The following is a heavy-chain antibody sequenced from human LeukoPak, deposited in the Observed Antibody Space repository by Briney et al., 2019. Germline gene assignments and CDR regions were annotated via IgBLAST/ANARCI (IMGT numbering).Heavy chain of an antibody. CDR3: ASGYSYDLFDY. CDR2: SNESGST. D-gene: IGHD5-18*01. J-gene: IGHJ4*02. CDR1: GGSFSGYY. Sequence: SETLSLTCAVYGGSFSGYYWSWIRQPPGKGLEWIGESNESGSTSYNPSLKSRVTISVDTSKKQFSLKLSSVTAADTAMYYCASGYSYDLFDYWGQGTLVTVSS. V-gene: IGHV4-34*01.